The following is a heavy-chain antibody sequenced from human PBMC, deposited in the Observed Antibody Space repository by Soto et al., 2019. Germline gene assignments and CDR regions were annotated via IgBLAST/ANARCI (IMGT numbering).Heavy chain of an antibody. CDR3: ARVDGYNYGKWFDP. CDR1: GGTFSSYA. CDR2: IIPIFGTA. Sequence: SVKVSCKASGGTFSSYAISWVRQAPGQGLEWMGGIIPIFGTANYAQKFQGRVTITADESTSTAYMELSSLRSEDTAVYYCARVDGYNYGKWFDPLGQGTLVTVSS. V-gene: IGHV1-69*13. D-gene: IGHD5-12*01. J-gene: IGHJ5*02.